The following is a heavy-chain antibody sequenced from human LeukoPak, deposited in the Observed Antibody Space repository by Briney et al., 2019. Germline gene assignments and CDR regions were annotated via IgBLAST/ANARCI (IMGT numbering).Heavy chain of an antibody. Sequence: ASVKVSCKASGYTFTSYGISWLRQAPGQGLEWMGWISPYNGNTNYAQKLQGRVTMTTDTSTSTAYMELTSLRSDDTAVYYRARDIPGGSGTFYNWFDPWGQGTLVTVSS. V-gene: IGHV1-18*01. CDR2: ISPYNGNT. D-gene: IGHD1-1*01. CDR1: GYTFTSYG. J-gene: IGHJ5*02. CDR3: ARDIPGGSGTFYNWFDP.